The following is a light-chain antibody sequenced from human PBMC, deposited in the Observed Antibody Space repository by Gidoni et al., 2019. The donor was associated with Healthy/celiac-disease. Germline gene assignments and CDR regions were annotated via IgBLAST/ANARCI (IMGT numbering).Light chain of an antibody. CDR3: QQYGSSPWT. CDR2: GAS. J-gene: IGKJ1*01. V-gene: IGKV3-20*01. Sequence: EIVLTQSPGTLSFSPGERATLSCRASQSVSSSYLAWYQQKPGQAPRLLIYGASSMATGIPDRFSGSGSGTDFTLTISRLEPEDFAVYYWQQYGSSPWTFGQGTKVEIK. CDR1: QSVSSSY.